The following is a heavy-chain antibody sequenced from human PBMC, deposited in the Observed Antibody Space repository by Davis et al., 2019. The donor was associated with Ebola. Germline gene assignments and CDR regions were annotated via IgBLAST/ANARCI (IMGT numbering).Heavy chain of an antibody. V-gene: IGHV4-30-2*01. J-gene: IGHJ4*02. Sequence: LRLSCAVSGGSISSGGYSWGWIRQPPGKGLEWIGYIYHSGSTYYSPSLKSRVTISVDKSENHFSLKLSSVTAADTAVYYCARYFDWLGFDYWGQGTLVTVSS. CDR3: ARYFDWLGFDY. CDR1: GGSISSGGYS. CDR2: IYHSGST. D-gene: IGHD3-9*01.